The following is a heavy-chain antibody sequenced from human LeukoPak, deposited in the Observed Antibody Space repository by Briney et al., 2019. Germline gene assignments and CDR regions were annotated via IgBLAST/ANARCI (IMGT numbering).Heavy chain of an antibody. CDR1: GYTFSSYW. Sequence: GESLKISCKGSGYTFSSYWIGWVRQMPGKGLEWMGIIYPGDSDTRYSPSLQGQVTISVDTSIGTAYLQWSSLKASDTAIYYCARQNDFRLDYWGQGTLDTVSS. CDR2: IYPGDSDT. CDR3: ARQNDFRLDY. D-gene: IGHD3-3*01. J-gene: IGHJ4*02. V-gene: IGHV5-51*01.